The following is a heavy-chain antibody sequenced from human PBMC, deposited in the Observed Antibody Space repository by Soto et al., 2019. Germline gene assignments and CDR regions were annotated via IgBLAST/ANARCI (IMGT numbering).Heavy chain of an antibody. J-gene: IGHJ4*02. D-gene: IGHD3-16*01. CDR2: INPSGGST. V-gene: IGHV1-46*01. CDR1: GDTFTSYY. CDR3: AGVIGGLYDVDD. Sequence: ASVKVSCKASGDTFTSYYMHWVRQAPGQGLEWMGIINPSGGSTSYAQKFQGRVTMTRDTSTSTVYMELSSLRSEDTAVYYCAGVIGGLYDVDDWGQGTLVTVSS.